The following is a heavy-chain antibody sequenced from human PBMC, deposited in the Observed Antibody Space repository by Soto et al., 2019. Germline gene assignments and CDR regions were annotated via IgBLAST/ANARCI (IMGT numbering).Heavy chain of an antibody. CDR1: GFTFRSYG. CDR3: AKGGVGSTSNAFDI. Sequence: GGSLRLSCAASGFTFRSYGMHWVRQAPGKGLEWVAVISYDGSNKYYADSVKGRFTISRDNSKNTLYLQMNSLRAEDTAVYYCAKGGVGSTSNAFDIWGQGTMVTVSS. J-gene: IGHJ3*02. CDR2: ISYDGSNK. V-gene: IGHV3-30*18. D-gene: IGHD1-26*01.